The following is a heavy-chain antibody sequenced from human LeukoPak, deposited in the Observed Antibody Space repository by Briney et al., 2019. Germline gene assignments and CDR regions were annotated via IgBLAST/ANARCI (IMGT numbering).Heavy chain of an antibody. D-gene: IGHD3-22*01. CDR2: ISYDGSNK. CDR1: GFTFSSYA. J-gene: IGHJ2*01. Sequence: GGSLRLSCAASGFTFSSYAMHWVRQAPGKGLEWVAAISYDGSNKYSADSVKGRFTISRDNSKNTLYLQMNSLRAEDTAVYYCARVRDSSGYYGWYFDLWGRGTLVTVSS. CDR3: ARVRDSSGYYGWYFDL. V-gene: IGHV3-30*14.